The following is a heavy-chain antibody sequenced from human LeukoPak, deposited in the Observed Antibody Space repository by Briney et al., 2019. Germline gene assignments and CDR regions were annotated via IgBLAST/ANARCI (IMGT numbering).Heavy chain of an antibody. D-gene: IGHD5-24*01. Sequence: PGGSLRLSCAASGFTVSRNYMSWVRQAPGKGLEWVSVIYGGGSTSYADSVKGRFIISRDNSKNTLYLQMNSLRADDTAVYYCARDRSDGNHYMVVWGKGTTVIVSS. V-gene: IGHV3-53*01. CDR3: ARDRSDGNHYMVV. CDR1: GFTVSRNY. J-gene: IGHJ6*03. CDR2: IYGGGST.